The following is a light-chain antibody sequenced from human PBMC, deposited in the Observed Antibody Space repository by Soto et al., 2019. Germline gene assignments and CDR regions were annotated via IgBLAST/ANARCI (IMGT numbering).Light chain of an antibody. CDR3: QQYGSSPT. CDR2: GAS. Sequence: EIVLTQSPDTLSLSPGARATVSCRASQSVSSNYLAWYQQKPGQAPRLLIYGASRRATGIPDRFSGSGSGTDFTLTISRLEPEDFAVYYCQQYGSSPTFGPGTKVDIK. J-gene: IGKJ3*01. V-gene: IGKV3-20*01. CDR1: QSVSSNY.